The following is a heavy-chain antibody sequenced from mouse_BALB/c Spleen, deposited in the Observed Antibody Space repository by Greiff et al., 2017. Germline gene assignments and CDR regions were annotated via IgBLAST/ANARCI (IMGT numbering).Heavy chain of an antibody. CDR3: ARSLIYDGYYVRAMDY. V-gene: IGHV5-17*02. Sequence: EVKLEESGGGLVQPGGSRKLSCAASGFTFSSFGMHWVRQAPEKGLEWVAYISSGSSTIYYADTVKGRFTISRDNPKNTLFLQMTSLRSEDTAMYYCARSLIYDGYYVRAMDYWGQGTSVTVSS. D-gene: IGHD2-3*01. CDR1: GFTFSSFG. J-gene: IGHJ4*01. CDR2: ISSGSSTI.